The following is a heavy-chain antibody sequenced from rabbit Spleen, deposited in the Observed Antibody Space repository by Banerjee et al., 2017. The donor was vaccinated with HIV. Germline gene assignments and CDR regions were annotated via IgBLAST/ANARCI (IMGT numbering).Heavy chain of an antibody. CDR2: IDAGSSGRT. D-gene: IGHD8-1*01. CDR3: ARDTGSSFSSYGMDL. V-gene: IGHV1S40*01. Sequence: QSLEESGGDLVQPGASLTLTCTASGIDFSSSYYMCWVRQAPGKGLEWIACIDAGSSGRTWSANWAKGRFTCSKTSSTTVTLQMTSLTVADTATYFCARDTGSSFSSYGMDLWGPGTLVTVS. J-gene: IGHJ6*01. CDR1: GIDFSSSYY.